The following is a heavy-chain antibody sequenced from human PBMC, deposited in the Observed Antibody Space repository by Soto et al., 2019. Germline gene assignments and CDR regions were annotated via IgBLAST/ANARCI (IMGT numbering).Heavy chain of an antibody. J-gene: IGHJ4*02. Sequence: SETLSLTCSVSGDSITTKGYYWGWIRQPPGKGLQWIGNVYWTGSTFSHPSLTSRVFISVDTSKNEFSLRLTSVTAADTAVYYCARSHYTYGLLIDYWGPGTLVTVSS. CDR3: ARSHYTYGLLIDY. D-gene: IGHD2-8*01. V-gene: IGHV4-39*01. CDR1: GDSITTKGYY. CDR2: VYWTGST.